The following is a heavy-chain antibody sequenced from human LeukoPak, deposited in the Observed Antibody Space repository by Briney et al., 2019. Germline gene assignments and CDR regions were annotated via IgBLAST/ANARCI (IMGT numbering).Heavy chain of an antibody. V-gene: IGHV1-2*02. CDR1: GYTSSGYY. CDR2: INPNSGGT. Sequence: ASVTVSCMASGYTSSGYYMHWVRQAPGQGLEWMGWINPNSGGTNYAQKFQGRVTMTRDTSISTAYMELSRLRSDDTAVYYCARGAYSSGWYGEKTYFDYWGQGTRVTVSS. J-gene: IGHJ4*02. D-gene: IGHD6-19*01. CDR3: ARGAYSSGWYGEKTYFDY.